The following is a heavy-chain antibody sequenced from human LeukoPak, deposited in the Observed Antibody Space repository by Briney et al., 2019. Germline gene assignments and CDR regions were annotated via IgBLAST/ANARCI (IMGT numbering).Heavy chain of an antibody. CDR1: GFTFSSFA. CDR2: ISSSSSYI. D-gene: IGHD3-10*01. V-gene: IGHV3-21*01. Sequence: GGSLRLSCAASGFTFSSFAVSWVRQAPGKGLEWVSSISSSSSYIYYADSVKGRFTISRDNAKNSLYLQMNSLRAEDTAVYYCARDAWFGELLLWYFQHWGQGTLVTVSS. J-gene: IGHJ1*01. CDR3: ARDAWFGELLLWYFQH.